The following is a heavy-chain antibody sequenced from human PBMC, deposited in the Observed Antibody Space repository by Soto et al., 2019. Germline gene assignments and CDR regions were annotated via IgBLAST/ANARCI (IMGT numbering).Heavy chain of an antibody. V-gene: IGHV3-49*04. Sequence: PGGSLRLSCTASGFTFGDYAMSWVRQAPGKGLEWVGFIRSKAYGGTTEYAASVKGRFTISRDDSKSIAYLQMNSLKTEDTAVYYCRGYCSSTSCYRADYWGQGTLVTVSS. J-gene: IGHJ4*02. CDR2: IRSKAYGGTT. CDR3: RGYCSSTSCYRADY. CDR1: GFTFGDYA. D-gene: IGHD2-2*01.